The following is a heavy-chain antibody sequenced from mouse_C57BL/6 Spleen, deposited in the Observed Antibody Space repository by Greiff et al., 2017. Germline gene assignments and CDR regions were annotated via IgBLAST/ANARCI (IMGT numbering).Heavy chain of an antibody. Sequence: QVQLQQSGAELVKPGASVKLSCKASGYTFTEYTIHWVKQRSGQGLEWIGWFYPGSGSIKYNEKFKDKATLTADKSSSTVYMELSRLTSEDSAVYFCATHEPGFYYDYGERCAMDYWGQGTSVTVSS. CDR3: ATHEPGFYYDYGERCAMDY. D-gene: IGHD2-4*01. CDR2: FYPGSGSI. CDR1: GYTFTEYT. V-gene: IGHV1-62-2*01. J-gene: IGHJ4*01.